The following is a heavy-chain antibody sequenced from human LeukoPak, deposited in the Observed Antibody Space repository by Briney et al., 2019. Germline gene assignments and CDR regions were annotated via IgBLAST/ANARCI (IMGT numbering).Heavy chain of an antibody. V-gene: IGHV3-74*01. CDR1: GLTFSGYW. D-gene: IGHD1-26*01. CDR3: AGGPLGSGSLDY. J-gene: IGHJ4*02. Sequence: GGSLRLSCAASGLTFSGYWMHWVRQAPGKGPVWVSRINSDGSRTSYADSVKGRFTISRDNARNTLYLQMNSLRAEDTAVYYCAGGPLGSGSLDYWGQGTLVTVSS. CDR2: INSDGSRT.